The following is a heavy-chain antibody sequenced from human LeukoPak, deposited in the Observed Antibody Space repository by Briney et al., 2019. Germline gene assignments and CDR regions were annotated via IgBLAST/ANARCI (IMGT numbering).Heavy chain of an antibody. J-gene: IGHJ4*02. CDR2: INPSGGST. V-gene: IGHV1-46*01. D-gene: IGHD3-10*01. CDR1: GYTFTSYY. CDR3: ARAAIMVRGAIFDY. Sequence: ASVKVSCKASGYTFTSYYMHCVRQAPGQGLAWMGIINPSGGSTSYAQKFQGRVTMTRDTSTSTVYMEMSSLRPEDTAVYYCARAAIMVRGAIFDYWGQGTLVTVSS.